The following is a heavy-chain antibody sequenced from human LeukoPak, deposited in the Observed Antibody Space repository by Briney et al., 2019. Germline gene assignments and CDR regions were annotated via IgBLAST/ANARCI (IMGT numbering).Heavy chain of an antibody. J-gene: IGHJ4*02. CDR3: ARHIWKGSCRSTSCSCLDY. D-gene: IGHD2-2*01. Sequence: GGSLRLSCAASGFTFSNYGMEWVRQAPGKGLELVSLIWNDGNNKHYADSVKGRFIISRDNSKNTLYLQMTSLRAEDTAVYYCARHIWKGSCRSTSCSCLDYWGQGTLVTVSS. CDR2: IWNDGNNK. CDR1: GFTFSNYG. V-gene: IGHV3-33*01.